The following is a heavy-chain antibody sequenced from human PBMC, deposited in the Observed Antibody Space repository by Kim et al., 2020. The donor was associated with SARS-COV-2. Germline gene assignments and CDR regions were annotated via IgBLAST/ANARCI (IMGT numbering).Heavy chain of an antibody. V-gene: IGHV4-59*01. Sequence: SETLSLTCTVSGGSISSYYWSWIRQPPGKGLEWIGYIYYSGSTNYNPSLKSRVTISVDTSKNQFSLKLSSVTAADTAVYYCARETYYYDSSGLESNAFDIWGQGTMVTVSS. D-gene: IGHD3-22*01. CDR1: GGSISSYY. CDR2: IYYSGST. J-gene: IGHJ3*02. CDR3: ARETYYYDSSGLESNAFDI.